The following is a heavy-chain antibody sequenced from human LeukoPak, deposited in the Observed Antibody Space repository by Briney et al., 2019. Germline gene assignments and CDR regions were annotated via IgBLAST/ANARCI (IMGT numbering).Heavy chain of an antibody. D-gene: IGHD3-22*01. CDR1: GFPFDISW. Sequence: PGGSLRLSCAASGFPFDISWLNWVRQAPGKGLEWVANIKQDGSDKYYVDSVKGRFTISRDNAKNSLYLQMNSLRAEDTAVYYCARDPYDSSWGLCYFDYWGQGNLVTVSS. J-gene: IGHJ4*02. CDR3: ARDPYDSSWGLCYFDY. CDR2: IKQDGSDK. V-gene: IGHV3-7*04.